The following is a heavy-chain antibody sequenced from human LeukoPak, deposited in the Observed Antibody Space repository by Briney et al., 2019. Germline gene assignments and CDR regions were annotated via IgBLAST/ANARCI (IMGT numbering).Heavy chain of an antibody. CDR3: ARGPGYCSGGSCRRFDY. J-gene: IGHJ4*02. V-gene: IGHV4-34*01. CDR2: INHSGST. CDR1: GDSISNYY. Sequence: PSETLSLTCTVSGDSISNYYWSWIRQPPGKGLEWIGEINHSGSTNYNPSLKSRVTISVDTSKNQFSLKLSSVTAADTAVYYCARGPGYCSGGSCRRFDYWGQGTLVTVSS. D-gene: IGHD2-15*01.